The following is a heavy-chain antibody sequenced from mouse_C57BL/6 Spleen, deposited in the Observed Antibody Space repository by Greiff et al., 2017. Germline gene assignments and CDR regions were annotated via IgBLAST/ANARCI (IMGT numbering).Heavy chain of an antibody. V-gene: IGHV2-2*01. CDR1: GFSLTSYG. CDR2: IWSGGST. J-gene: IGHJ4*01. Sequence: VKLMESGPGLVQPSQSLSITCTVSGFSLTSYGVHWVRQSPGKGLEWLGVIWSGGSTDYNAAFISRLSISKDNSKRQVFFKMNSLQADDTAIYYSVLTTGVDYAMDYWGQGTSVTVSS. D-gene: IGHD1-1*01. CDR3: VLTTGVDYAMDY.